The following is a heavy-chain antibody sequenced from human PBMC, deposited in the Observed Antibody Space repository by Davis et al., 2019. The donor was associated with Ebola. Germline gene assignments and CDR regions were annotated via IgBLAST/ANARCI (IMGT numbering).Heavy chain of an antibody. CDR3: TTELDSDYYYYGMDV. D-gene: IGHD1-26*01. Sequence: GESLKISCAASGFTFSSYGMHWVRQAPGKGLEWVAVISYDGSNKYYADSVKGRFTISRDNSKNTLYLQMNSLRAEDTAVYYCTTELDSDYYYYGMDVWGQGTTVTVSS. J-gene: IGHJ6*02. CDR1: GFTFSSYG. CDR2: ISYDGSNK. V-gene: IGHV3-30*03.